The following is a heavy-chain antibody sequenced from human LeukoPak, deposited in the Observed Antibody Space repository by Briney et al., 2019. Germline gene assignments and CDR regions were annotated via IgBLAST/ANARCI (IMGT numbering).Heavy chain of an antibody. Sequence: GGSLRLSCAASGFTFSSYGMHWVRQAPGKGLEWVAFIRYDGSNKYYADSVKGRFTISRDNSKNTLYLQMNSLRAEDTAVYYCAKDCFIVVVPAAILGSPPHGDYWGQGTLVTVSS. V-gene: IGHV3-30*02. CDR3: AKDCFIVVVPAAILGSPPHGDY. D-gene: IGHD2-2*01. CDR2: IRYDGSNK. CDR1: GFTFSSYG. J-gene: IGHJ4*02.